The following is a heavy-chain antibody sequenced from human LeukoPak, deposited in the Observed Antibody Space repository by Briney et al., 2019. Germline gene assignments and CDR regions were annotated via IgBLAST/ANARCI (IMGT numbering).Heavy chain of an antibody. CDR3: ARDHSGYLTYYFDY. CDR1: GFTVSSYY. CDR2: IYSGGST. J-gene: IGHJ4*02. Sequence: GGSLRLSCAASGFTVSSYYMSWVRQAPRKGLEWVSVIYSGGSTYYADSVKGRFTISRDNSKNTLYLQMNSLGAEDTAVYYCARDHSGYLTYYFDYWGQGTLVTVSS. V-gene: IGHV3-53*01. D-gene: IGHD3-22*01.